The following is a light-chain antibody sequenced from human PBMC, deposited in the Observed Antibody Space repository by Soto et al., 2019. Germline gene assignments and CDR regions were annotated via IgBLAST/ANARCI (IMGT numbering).Light chain of an antibody. CDR2: DVS. CDR3: SSYTSSSTPYV. V-gene: IGLV2-14*01. CDR1: SSDVGGYNY. Sequence: QSVLPQPASVSGSPGQSITISCTRTSSDVGGYNYVSWYQQHPGKAPKLMIYDVSNRPSGVSNRFSGSKSGNTASLTISGLQAEDEADYYCSSYTSSSTPYVFGTGTKVTVL. J-gene: IGLJ1*01.